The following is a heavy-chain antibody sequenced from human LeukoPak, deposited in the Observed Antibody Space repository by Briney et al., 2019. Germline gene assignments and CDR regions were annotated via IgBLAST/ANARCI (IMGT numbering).Heavy chain of an antibody. Sequence: GESLKISCKGSGYSLTNYWISWVRQMPGKGLEWMGRIDPSDSYTNYSPSFQGHVTISADKSISTAYLQWGSLKASDTAMYYCTRLMRRGGLNHWYSDLWGRGTLVTVSS. V-gene: IGHV5-10-1*01. CDR1: GYSLTNYW. J-gene: IGHJ2*01. CDR2: IDPSDSYT. CDR3: TRLMRRGGLNHWYSDL. D-gene: IGHD3-16*01.